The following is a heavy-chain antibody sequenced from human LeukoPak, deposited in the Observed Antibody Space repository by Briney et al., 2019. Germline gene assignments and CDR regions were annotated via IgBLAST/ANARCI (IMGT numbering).Heavy chain of an antibody. CDR3: AKLDYGDLLFTHTFDY. CDR1: GFTFSSYG. V-gene: IGHV3-23*01. J-gene: IGHJ4*02. CDR2: ISGSGGST. Sequence: GGSLRLSCAASGFTFSSYGMSWVRQAPGKGLEWVSAISGSGGSTYYADSVKGRFTISRDNSKNTLYLQMNSLRAEDTAVYYCAKLDYGDLLFTHTFDYWGQGTLVTVSS. D-gene: IGHD4-17*01.